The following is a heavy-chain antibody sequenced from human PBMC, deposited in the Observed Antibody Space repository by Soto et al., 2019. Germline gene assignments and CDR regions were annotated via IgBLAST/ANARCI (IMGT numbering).Heavy chain of an antibody. Sequence: ASVKVSCKASGYTFTSYHIHWVRQAPGQGLEWMGWINPANGDTRYSQRFQGRVTLTRDISASTAYMELSSLRSEDTAVYYCARKDYYGSGIYYFDYWGQGTLVTVSS. CDR3: ARKDYYGSGIYYFDY. D-gene: IGHD3-10*01. CDR2: INPANGDT. J-gene: IGHJ4*02. V-gene: IGHV1-3*01. CDR1: GYTFTSYH.